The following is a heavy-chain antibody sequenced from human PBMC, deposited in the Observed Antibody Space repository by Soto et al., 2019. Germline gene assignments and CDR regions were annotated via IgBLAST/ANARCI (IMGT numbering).Heavy chain of an antibody. CDR2: INAGNGNT. CDR1: GYTFTSYA. V-gene: IGHV1-3*01. D-gene: IGHD3-3*01. CDR3: ARDGVRFLEWLDTNNWFDP. J-gene: IGHJ5*02. Sequence: QVQLVQSGAEVKKPGASVKVSCKASGYTFTSYAMHWVRQAPGQRLEWMGWINAGNGNTKYSQKFQGRVTITRDTSASTAYMELSSLRSEDTAVYYCARDGVRFLEWLDTNNWFDPWGQGTLVTVSS.